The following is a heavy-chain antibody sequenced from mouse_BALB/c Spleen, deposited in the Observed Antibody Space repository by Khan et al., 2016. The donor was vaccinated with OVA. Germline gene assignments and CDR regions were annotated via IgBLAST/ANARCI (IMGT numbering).Heavy chain of an antibody. J-gene: IGHJ1*01. Sequence: QVQLKESGPGLVAPSQSLSITCTVSGFSLATYGVSWVHQPPGKGLEWLGIIWGDGSTNYHSALISRLSINKDYSKSQDFLKLNSLQTDDTATYYCAKFYSGGVSNWYFDVWGAGTTVTVSS. CDR3: AKFYSGGVSNWYFDV. D-gene: IGHD1-1*02. CDR1: GFSLATYG. V-gene: IGHV2-3*01. CDR2: IWGDGST.